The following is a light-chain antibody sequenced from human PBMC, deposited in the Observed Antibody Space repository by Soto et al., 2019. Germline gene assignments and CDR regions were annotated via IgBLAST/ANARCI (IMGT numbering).Light chain of an antibody. CDR3: QHCDSSRLT. Sequence: IVLTQSPGTLSLSPGERATLSCRASQSVGSGYLAWYQQKRGQPPRLLIYSTSSRATGIPDRFSGSASGTDFTLTISRLEPEDFAVYFCQHCDSSRLTFGGGTKVEIK. V-gene: IGKV3-20*01. CDR1: QSVGSGY. J-gene: IGKJ4*01. CDR2: STS.